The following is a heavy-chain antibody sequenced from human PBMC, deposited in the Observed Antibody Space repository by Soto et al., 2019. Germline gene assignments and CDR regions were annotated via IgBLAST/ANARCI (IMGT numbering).Heavy chain of an antibody. CDR3: ARGDRYYYDSSGYCDY. CDR2: IWYDGSNK. J-gene: IGHJ4*02. CDR1: GFTFSSYG. D-gene: IGHD3-22*01. Sequence: QVQLVESGGGVVQPGRSLRLSCAASGFTFSSYGMHWVRQAPGKGLEWVAVIWYDGSNKYYADSVKGRFTISRDNSKNTLYLQMNSLRAEDTAVDYCARGDRYYYDSSGYCDYWGQGTLVTVSS. V-gene: IGHV3-33*01.